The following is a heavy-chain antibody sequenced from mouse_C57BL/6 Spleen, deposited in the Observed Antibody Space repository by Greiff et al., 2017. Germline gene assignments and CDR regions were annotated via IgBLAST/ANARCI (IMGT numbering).Heavy chain of an antibody. D-gene: IGHD2-2*01. J-gene: IGHJ4*01. CDR2: INPNNGGT. Sequence: VQLQQSGPELVKPGASVKIPCKASGYTFTDYNMDWVKQSHGKSLEWIGDINPNNGGTSYNQKFKGKATLTVDQSSSTAYMELRSLTSEDTAVYDCARSKEGLYYAMDYWGQGTSVTVSS. CDR1: GYTFTDYN. CDR3: ARSKEGLYYAMDY. V-gene: IGHV1-18*01.